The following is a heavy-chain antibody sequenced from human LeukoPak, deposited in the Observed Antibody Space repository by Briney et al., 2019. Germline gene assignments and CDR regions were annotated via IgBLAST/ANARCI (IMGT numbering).Heavy chain of an antibody. CDR1: GYSLTNYD. Sequence: ASVKVSCKSSGYSLTNYDINWVRQATGQGLEWMGWMKPKSGETGYAQKFQGRAIMIRDTSTNTAYMELRSLTSEDTAVYYCARDYGGNSGWSGPWGQGTVVTVSS. CDR2: MKPKSGET. CDR3: ARDYGGNSGWSGP. D-gene: IGHD4-23*01. J-gene: IGHJ5*02. V-gene: IGHV1-8*01.